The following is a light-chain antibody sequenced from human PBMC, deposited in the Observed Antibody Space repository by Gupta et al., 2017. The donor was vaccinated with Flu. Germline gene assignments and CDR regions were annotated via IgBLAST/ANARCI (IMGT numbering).Light chain of an antibody. CDR1: QCVSSN. CDR3: QQYNNWPRST. Sequence: EIVMTQSPATLSVSPGERATLSCRASQCVSSNLAWYQQKPGQAPRLLIYGASTRATGIPARFSGSGSGTEFTLTISSLQSEDFAVYYCQQYNNWPRSTFGGGTKVEIK. V-gene: IGKV3-15*01. CDR2: GAS. J-gene: IGKJ4*01.